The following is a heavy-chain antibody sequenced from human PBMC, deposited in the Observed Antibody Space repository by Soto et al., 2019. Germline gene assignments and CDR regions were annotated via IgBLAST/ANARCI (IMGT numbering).Heavy chain of an antibody. CDR1: GGSVSSGSYY. V-gene: IGHV4-61*01. J-gene: IGHJ5*02. D-gene: IGHD3-22*01. Sequence: SETLSLTCTVSGGSVSSGSYYWSWIRQPPGKGLEWIGYIYYSRSTNYNPSLKSRVTISVDTSKNQFSLKLSSVTAADTAVYYCARLLGYYDSSGYYSTLLGTWFDPWGQGTLVTVSS. CDR3: ARLLGYYDSSGYYSTLLGTWFDP. CDR2: IYYSRST.